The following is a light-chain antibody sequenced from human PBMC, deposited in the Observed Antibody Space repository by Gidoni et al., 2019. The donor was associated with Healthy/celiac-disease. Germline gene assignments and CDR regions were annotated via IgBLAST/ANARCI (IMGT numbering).Light chain of an antibody. CDR3: QQYNSYSYT. CDR2: KAS. V-gene: IGKV1-5*03. Sequence: DIQMTQSPYTLSASVGDRVTITCRASQSISSWLAWYQQKPGKAPKLLIYKASSLESGVPSRFSGSGSGTEFTLTISSLQPDDFATYYCQQYNSYSYTFXQXTKLEIK. J-gene: IGKJ2*01. CDR1: QSISSW.